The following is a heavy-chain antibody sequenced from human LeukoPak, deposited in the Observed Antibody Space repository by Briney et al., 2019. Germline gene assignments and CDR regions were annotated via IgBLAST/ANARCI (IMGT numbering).Heavy chain of an antibody. V-gene: IGHV3-66*01. CDR2: IYSGGST. J-gene: IGHJ6*02. Sequence: GGSLRLSCAASGFTFSSYVMSWVRQAPGKGLEWVSVIYSGGSTYYADSVKGRFTISRDNSKNTLYLQMNSLRGEDTAFYYCARGHYGMDVWGQGTMVIVSS. CDR1: GFTFSSYV. CDR3: ARGHYGMDV.